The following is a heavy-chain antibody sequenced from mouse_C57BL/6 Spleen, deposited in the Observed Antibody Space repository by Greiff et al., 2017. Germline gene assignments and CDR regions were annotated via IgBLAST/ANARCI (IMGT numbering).Heavy chain of an antibody. CDR3: TRWAY. J-gene: IGHJ2*01. V-gene: IGHV1-15*01. Sequence: LQESGAELVRPGASVTLSCKASGYTFTDYVMHWVKQTPVHGLEWIGAIDPETGGTAYNQKFKGKAILTADKSSSTAYMELRSLTSEDSAVYYCTRWAYWGQGTTLTVSS. CDR1: GYTFTDYV. CDR2: IDPETGGT.